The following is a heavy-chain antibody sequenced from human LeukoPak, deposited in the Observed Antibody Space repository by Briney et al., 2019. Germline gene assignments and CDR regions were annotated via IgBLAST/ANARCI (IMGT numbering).Heavy chain of an antibody. Sequence: GASLQISCKGSGYTFTNYWIGWVRQMPGKGLEWMGIIYPGDSDTRYSPSFQGQVTISADKSISTAYLQWSSLKASDIAMYYCARQLGADYDFLTGPYYFDYWGQGTLVTVSS. CDR1: GYTFTNYW. CDR3: ARQLGADYDFLTGPYYFDY. CDR2: IYPGDSDT. D-gene: IGHD3-9*01. J-gene: IGHJ4*02. V-gene: IGHV5-51*01.